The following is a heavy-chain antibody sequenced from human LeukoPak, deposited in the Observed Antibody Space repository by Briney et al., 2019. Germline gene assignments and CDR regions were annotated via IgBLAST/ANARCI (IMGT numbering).Heavy chain of an antibody. V-gene: IGHV3-53*01. CDR3: ARTGVLDGGNNFDF. D-gene: IGHD4-23*01. CDR2: IYNDGRT. J-gene: IGHJ4*02. Sequence: GGSLRLSCIASGFTVTVSRNYMNWVRQAPGKGLECVSIIYNDGRTYYADSVKGRFTISRDNSKNTVYLQLNNLGAEDTAMYYCARTGVLDGGNNFDFWGQGTLVTVSS. CDR1: GFTVTVSRNY.